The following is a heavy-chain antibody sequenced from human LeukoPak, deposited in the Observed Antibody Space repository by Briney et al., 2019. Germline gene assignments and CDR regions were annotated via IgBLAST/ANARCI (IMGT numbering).Heavy chain of an antibody. CDR2: IYYSGST. Sequence: SETLSLTCTVSGGSISSYYWSWIRQPPGKGLEWIGYIYYSGSTNYNPSLKSRVTISVDTSKNQFSLKLSSVTAADTAVYYCARGKQRLVPDAFDIWGQGTMVTVSS. D-gene: IGHD6-19*01. J-gene: IGHJ3*02. CDR3: ARGKQRLVPDAFDI. V-gene: IGHV4-59*01. CDR1: GGSISSYY.